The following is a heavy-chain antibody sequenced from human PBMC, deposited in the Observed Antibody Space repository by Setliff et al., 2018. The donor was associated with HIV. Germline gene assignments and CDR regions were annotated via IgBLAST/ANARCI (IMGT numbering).Heavy chain of an antibody. CDR1: GFTFSSYA. Sequence: PGGSLRLSCAASGFTFSSYAITWVRQAPGKGLEWVSAISGSGDSTFYADSVQGRFTISRDNSKNTLYLQMNSLKTEDTAIYYCTTKPPAADFQHWGQGTLVTVSS. CDR2: ISGSGDST. V-gene: IGHV3-23*01. CDR3: TTKPPAADFQH. J-gene: IGHJ1*01. D-gene: IGHD2-2*01.